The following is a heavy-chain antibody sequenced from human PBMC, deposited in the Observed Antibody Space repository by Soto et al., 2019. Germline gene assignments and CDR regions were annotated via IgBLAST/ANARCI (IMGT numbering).Heavy chain of an antibody. D-gene: IGHD2-15*01. V-gene: IGHV3-23*01. CDR2: ISGSGGST. CDR3: ARDQSGGSSYGMDV. Sequence: EVQLLESGGGLVQPGESLRLSCAASGFTFSSHAMNWVRQAPGKGLEWVSAISGSGGSTYYADSVKGRFTISRDKSQNILYLQMNSLRAEDTAVYYCARDQSGGSSYGMDVWGQGTTVTVSS. J-gene: IGHJ6*02. CDR1: GFTFSSHA.